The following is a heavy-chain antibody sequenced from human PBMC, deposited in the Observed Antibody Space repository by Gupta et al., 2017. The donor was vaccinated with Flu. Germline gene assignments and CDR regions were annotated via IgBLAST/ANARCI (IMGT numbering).Heavy chain of an antibody. CDR2: IKSRDFGETK. CDR3: TRGLYCSDRSCYSGTDY. V-gene: IGHV3-49*04. CDR1: GLTFGDYG. J-gene: IGHJ4*02. D-gene: IGHD2-15*01. Sequence: EVQLVESGGGLVQPGRSLRLSFTGFGLTFGDYGLSWVRQAQGKGLEWVTFIKSRDFGETKEYAASVKDRFTISRDDSNSITYLQMNSLKTEDTAVYYCTRGLYCSDRSCYSGTDYWGQGTLVTVSS.